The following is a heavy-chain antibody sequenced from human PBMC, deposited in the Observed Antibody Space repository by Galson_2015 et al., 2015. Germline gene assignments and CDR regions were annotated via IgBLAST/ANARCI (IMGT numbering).Heavy chain of an antibody. D-gene: IGHD6-19*01. CDR3: AKEVAVAGTLFLSRFLWCPPDY. Sequence: SLRLSCAASGFTFSSYGMHWVRQAPGKGLEWVAVISYDGSNKYYADSVKGRFTISRDNSKNTLYLQMNSLRAEDTAVYYCAKEVAVAGTLFLSRFLWCPPDYWGQGTLVTVSS. CDR2: ISYDGSNK. J-gene: IGHJ4*02. CDR1: GFTFSSYG. V-gene: IGHV3-30*18.